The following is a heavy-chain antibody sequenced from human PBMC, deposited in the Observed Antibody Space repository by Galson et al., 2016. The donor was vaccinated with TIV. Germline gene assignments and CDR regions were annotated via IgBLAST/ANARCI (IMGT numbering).Heavy chain of an antibody. CDR2: VFPNDSDI. D-gene: IGHD3-16*01. CDR1: GYNFRSYW. Sequence: QSGAEVKKPGESLKISCKDSGYNFRSYWIAWVRQMPGKGFEWLGIVFPNDSDIRYSPYFRGLVTMSADKSTSTAYLQCSSLKASDTAMYYCARMSLLGALDFLGQGTMVIVSS. J-gene: IGHJ3*01. CDR3: ARMSLLGALDF. V-gene: IGHV5-51*03.